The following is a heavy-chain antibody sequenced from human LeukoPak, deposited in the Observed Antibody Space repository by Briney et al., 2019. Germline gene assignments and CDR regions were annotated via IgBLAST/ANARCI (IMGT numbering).Heavy chain of an antibody. J-gene: IGHJ4*02. CDR1: GFTGSRSF. D-gene: IGHD5-12*01. Sequence: GGSLRLFCAASGFTGSRSFMSLVRQAPGKGLEWGPVLYRGGSTYYADSVKDRFTISRDNSKNTLYLQMNSLRAEDTAVYYCAREVGGYSDKQGYFDYWGQGTLVTVSS. CDR3: AREVGGYSDKQGYFDY. CDR2: LYRGGST. V-gene: IGHV3-66*01.